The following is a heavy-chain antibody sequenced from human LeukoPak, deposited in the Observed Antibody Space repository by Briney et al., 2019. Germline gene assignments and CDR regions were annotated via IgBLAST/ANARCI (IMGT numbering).Heavy chain of an antibody. CDR1: GFTFSSYW. CDR2: IKQDGSEK. Sequence: PGGSLRLSCAAFGFTFSSYWMSWVRQAPGKGLEWVANIKQDGSEKYYVDSVKGRFTISRDNAKNSLYLQMNSLRAEDTAVYYCARDQEYSSAFDYWGQGTLVTVSS. V-gene: IGHV3-7*01. CDR3: ARDQEYSSAFDY. D-gene: IGHD5-18*01. J-gene: IGHJ4*02.